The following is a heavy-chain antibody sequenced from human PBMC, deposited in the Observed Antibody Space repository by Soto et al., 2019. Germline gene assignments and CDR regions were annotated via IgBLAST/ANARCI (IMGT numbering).Heavy chain of an antibody. CDR2: ISKSGIDI. CDR3: APRKYGSFNIGAFDI. Sequence: GGSLRLSCAAYGFSFSTYEMNWVRQAPGKGLEWVSYISKSGIDIYYADSVKGRFTISRDNANNSLYLQMNSLRAEDTAVYYCAPRKYGSFNIGAFDIWGQGTMVTVSS. D-gene: IGHD1-26*01. CDR1: GFSFSTYE. V-gene: IGHV3-48*03. J-gene: IGHJ3*02.